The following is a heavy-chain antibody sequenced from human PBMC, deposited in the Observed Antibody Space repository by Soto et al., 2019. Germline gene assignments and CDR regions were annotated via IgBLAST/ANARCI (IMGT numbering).Heavy chain of an antibody. V-gene: IGHV1-18*01. J-gene: IGHJ5*02. Sequence: ASVKVSCKASGGTFSSYTISWVRQAPGQGLEWMGWISANHGNTNYAQKLQGRVTMTTDTSTSTAYMELRSLRSDDTAVYYCARDRRGYDILTGPTADPWCQGTLVTVS. CDR3: ARDRRGYDILTGPTADP. CDR2: ISANHGNT. CDR1: GGTFSSYT. D-gene: IGHD3-9*01.